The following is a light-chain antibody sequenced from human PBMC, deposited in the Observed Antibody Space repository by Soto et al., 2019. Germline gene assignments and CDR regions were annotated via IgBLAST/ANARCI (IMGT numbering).Light chain of an antibody. CDR1: QTITNY. CDR2: ATD. CDR3: QKYNSGLRT. J-gene: IGKJ1*01. Sequence: DIQMTQSPSSLSASVGDRVTITCRASQTITNYLNWYQQQSGKAPKLLIYATDTLQSGVPSRFSGSGSGTDFTLSISSLQPEDVATYYCQKYNSGLRTFGQGTKVDIK. V-gene: IGKV1-39*01.